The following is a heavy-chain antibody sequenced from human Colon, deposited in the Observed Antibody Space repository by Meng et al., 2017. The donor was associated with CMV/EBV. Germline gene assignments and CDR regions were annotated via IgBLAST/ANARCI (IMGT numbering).Heavy chain of an antibody. D-gene: IGHD6-6*01. V-gene: IGHV1-2*02. CDR2: INSNTGAT. CDR1: GYTFTDYY. CDR3: ERVGGWIGSSSIFGWFDP. Sequence: QWPLVQFGAGVKIPGASVKVSCQGSGYTFTDYYIHWVRQAPGQGLEWMGLINSNTGATKYAQKFQNRITMTRDTSINTVYMQLSGLRSDDTAVYYCERVGGWIGSSSIFGWFDPWGQGTLVTVSS. J-gene: IGHJ5*02.